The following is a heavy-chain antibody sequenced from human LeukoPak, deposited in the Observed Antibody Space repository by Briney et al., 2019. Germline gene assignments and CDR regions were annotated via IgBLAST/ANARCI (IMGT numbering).Heavy chain of an antibody. Sequence: GGSLRLSCAASGFTFSSYGMHWVRQAPGKGLEWVAFIRYDGSNKYYADSVKGRFTISRDNSKNTLYLQMNSLRAEDTAVYYCAKDQGVVLPAGTGYSFGYWGQGTLVTVSS. D-gene: IGHD2-2*01. CDR3: AKDQGVVLPAGTGYSFGY. CDR1: GFTFSSYG. J-gene: IGHJ4*02. CDR2: IRYDGSNK. V-gene: IGHV3-30*02.